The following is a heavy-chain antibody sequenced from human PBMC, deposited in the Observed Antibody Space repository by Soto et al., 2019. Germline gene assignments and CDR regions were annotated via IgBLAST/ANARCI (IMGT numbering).Heavy chain of an antibody. CDR2: ISGSGGST. V-gene: IGHV3-23*01. Sequence: GGSLRLSFAASGFTFSSYAMSWVRQAPGKGLAWVSAISGSGGSTYYADSVTGRFTISSDNSKNTRYLQMNSLRAEDTAVYYLTSCDYSSRPGWFDPWGQGTLVTVSS. CDR1: GFTFSSYA. D-gene: IGHD6-13*01. CDR3: TSCDYSSRPGWFDP. J-gene: IGHJ5*02.